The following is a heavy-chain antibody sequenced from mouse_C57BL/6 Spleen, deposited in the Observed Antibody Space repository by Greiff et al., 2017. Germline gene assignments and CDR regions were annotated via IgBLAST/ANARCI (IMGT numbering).Heavy chain of an antibody. V-gene: IGHV1-61*01. CDR1: GYTFTSYW. CDR2: IYPSDSET. D-gene: IGHD5-5*01. J-gene: IGHJ4*01. Sequence: QVQLQQPGAELVRPGSSVKLSCKASGYTFTSYWMDWVKQRPGQGLEWIGNIYPSDSETHYNQKFKDKATLTVDKSSSTAYMQLSSLTSEDSAVYYCARGLPYAMDYWGQGTSVTVSS. CDR3: ARGLPYAMDY.